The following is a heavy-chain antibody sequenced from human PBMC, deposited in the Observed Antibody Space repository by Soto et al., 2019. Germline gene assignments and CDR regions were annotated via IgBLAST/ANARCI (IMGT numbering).Heavy chain of an antibody. CDR3: AKDHSSEYSSSSFPADFDY. Sequence: ASVKVSCKASGYTFTSYGISWVRQAPGQGLEWMGWISAYNGNTNYAQKLQGRVTMTTDTSTSTAYMELRSLRSDDTAVYYCAKDHSSEYSSSSFPADFDYWGQGTLVTVSS. V-gene: IGHV1-18*01. CDR2: ISAYNGNT. D-gene: IGHD6-6*01. J-gene: IGHJ4*02. CDR1: GYTFTSYG.